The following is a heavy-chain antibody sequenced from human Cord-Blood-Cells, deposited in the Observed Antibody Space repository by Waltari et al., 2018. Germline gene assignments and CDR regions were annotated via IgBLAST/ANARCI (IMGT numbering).Heavy chain of an antibody. CDR3: ARGAGTKKYYFDY. V-gene: IGHV3-33*01. D-gene: IGHD1-7*01. J-gene: IGHJ4*02. Sequence: QVQLVESGGGVVQPGRSLRLSCAASGFTFSSYGMHWVRQAPGKGLEWVAVIWYDGSNKYYADSVKGRFTISRDNSKNTLYLQMNSLRAEDTAVYYCARGAGTKKYYFDYWGQGTLVTVSS. CDR2: IWYDGSNK. CDR1: GFTFSSYG.